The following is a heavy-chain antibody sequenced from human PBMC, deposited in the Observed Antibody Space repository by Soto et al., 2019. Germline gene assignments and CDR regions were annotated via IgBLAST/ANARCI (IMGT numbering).Heavy chain of an antibody. V-gene: IGHV4-30-4*01. CDR2: IYYSGST. Sequence: SETLALTCTVSGGSISSGDYYWGWIRQPPGKGLEWIGYIYYSGSTFYNPSLKSRVTISVDTSKNQFSLKLNSVTAADTALYYCVREGHDYGDYVRKGTFDYWGQGTLVTVSS. CDR3: VREGHDYGDYVRKGTFDY. CDR1: GGSISSGDYY. J-gene: IGHJ4*02. D-gene: IGHD4-17*01.